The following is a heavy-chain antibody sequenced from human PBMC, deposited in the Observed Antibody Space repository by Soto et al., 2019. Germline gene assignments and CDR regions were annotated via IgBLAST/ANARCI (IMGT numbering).Heavy chain of an antibody. CDR2: ISWNSGTL. D-gene: IGHD1-1*01. V-gene: IGHV3-9*01. CDR3: AKGRTRPLQLGSFGDNAFDV. CDR1: EFTFEDYA. J-gene: IGHJ3*01. Sequence: GGSLRLSCAASEFTFEDYAMHWVRQAPGKGLEWVSGISWNSGTLVYADSVKGRFTISRDNAKNSLFLQMNSLRAEDTALYFCAKGRTRPLQLGSFGDNAFDVWGQGTMVTVSS.